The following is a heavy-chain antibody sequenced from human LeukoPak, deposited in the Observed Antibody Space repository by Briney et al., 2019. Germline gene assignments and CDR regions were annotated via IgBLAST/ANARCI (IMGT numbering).Heavy chain of an antibody. V-gene: IGHV1-3*01. J-gene: IGHJ4*02. D-gene: IGHD3-10*01. CDR1: GYTFTSYA. CDR3: ARDLLWFEEVSQGFDY. CDR2: INAGNGNT. Sequence: GASVKVSCKASGYTFTSYAMHWVRQAPGQRLEWMGWINAGNGNTKYSQKFQGRVTITRDTSASTAYMELSSLRSEDTAVYYCARDLLWFEEVSQGFDYWGQGTLVTVSS.